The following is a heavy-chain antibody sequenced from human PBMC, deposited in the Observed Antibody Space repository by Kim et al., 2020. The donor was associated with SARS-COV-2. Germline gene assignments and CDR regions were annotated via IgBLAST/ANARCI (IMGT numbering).Heavy chain of an antibody. Sequence: SETLSLTCAVYGGSFSGYYWSWIRQPPGKGLEWIGSIYYSGSTYYNPSLKSRVTISVDTSKNQFSLKLSSVTAADTAVYYCARRIAAGTFDYWGQGTLVTVSS. D-gene: IGHD6-13*01. J-gene: IGHJ4*02. CDR2: IYYSGST. CDR1: GGSFSGYY. CDR3: ARRIAAGTFDY. V-gene: IGHV4-34*01.